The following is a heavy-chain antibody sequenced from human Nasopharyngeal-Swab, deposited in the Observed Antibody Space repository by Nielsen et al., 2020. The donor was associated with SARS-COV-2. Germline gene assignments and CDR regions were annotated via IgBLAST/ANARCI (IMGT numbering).Heavy chain of an antibody. CDR1: GGSISSYY. CDR3: ARDMVDDYGGAGPSYYYYGMDV. Sequence: SETLSLTCTVSGGSISSYYWSWIRQPPGKGLEWIGYIYYSGSTNYNPSLKSRVTISVDTSKNQFSLKLSSVTAADTAVYYCARDMVDDYGGAGPSYYYYGMDVWGQGTTVTVSS. V-gene: IGHV4-59*01. D-gene: IGHD4-23*01. CDR2: IYYSGST. J-gene: IGHJ6*02.